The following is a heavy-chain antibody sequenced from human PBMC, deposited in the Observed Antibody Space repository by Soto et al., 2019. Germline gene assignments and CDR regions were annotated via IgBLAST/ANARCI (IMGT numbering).Heavy chain of an antibody. V-gene: IGHV4-59*01. J-gene: IGHJ4*02. Sequence: SETLCLTCTVSGGSISSYYCSWIRPPPGKGLEWIGYIYYSGSTNYNPSLKSRVTISVDTSKNQFSLKLSSVTAADTAVYYCARGRIQLWYPFDYWGQGTLVTVSS. CDR2: IYYSGST. CDR3: ARGRIQLWYPFDY. CDR1: GGSISSYY. D-gene: IGHD5-18*01.